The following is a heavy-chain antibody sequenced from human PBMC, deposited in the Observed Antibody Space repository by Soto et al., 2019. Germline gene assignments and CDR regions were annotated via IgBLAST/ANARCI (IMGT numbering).Heavy chain of an antibody. D-gene: IGHD3-10*01. J-gene: IGHJ3*02. V-gene: IGHV4-59*01. CDR2: IYYSGST. CDR1: GGSIGSYY. Sequence: TSETLSLTCTVSGGSIGSYYWSWIRQPPGKGLEWIGYIYYSGSTNYNPSLKSRVTISVDTSKNQFSLKLSSVTAADTAVYYCARERGLDAFDIWGQGTMVTVSS. CDR3: ARERGLDAFDI.